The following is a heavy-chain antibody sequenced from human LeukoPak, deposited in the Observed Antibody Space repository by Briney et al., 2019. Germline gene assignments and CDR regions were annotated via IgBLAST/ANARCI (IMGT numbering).Heavy chain of an antibody. V-gene: IGHV1-2*02. CDR2: INPNSGGT. J-gene: IGHJ5*02. CDR3: ASAKRSAAAGNTRDWFDP. D-gene: IGHD6-13*01. Sequence: VASVKVSCKASGYTFTGYYMHWVRQAPGQGLEWMGWINPNSGGTNYAQKFQGRVTITADKSTSTAYMELSSLRSEDTAVYYCASAKRSAAAGNTRDWFDPWGQGTLVTVSS. CDR1: GYTFTGYY.